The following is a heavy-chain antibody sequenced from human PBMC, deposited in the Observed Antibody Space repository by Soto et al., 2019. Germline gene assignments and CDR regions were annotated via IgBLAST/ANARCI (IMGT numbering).Heavy chain of an antibody. D-gene: IGHD2-2*01. J-gene: IGHJ5*02. CDR1: GGSCSGYY. Sequence: QVQLQQCGAGLLKPSETLSLTCAVYGGSCSGYYWSWIRQPPGKGLEWIGQINHSGSTNYNQSLKSRVTISVDTSKNQFSLKLSSVTAADTAVYYCASVPAAMSGWFDPWGQGTLVTVSS. CDR3: ASVPAAMSGWFDP. V-gene: IGHV4-34*01. CDR2: INHSGST.